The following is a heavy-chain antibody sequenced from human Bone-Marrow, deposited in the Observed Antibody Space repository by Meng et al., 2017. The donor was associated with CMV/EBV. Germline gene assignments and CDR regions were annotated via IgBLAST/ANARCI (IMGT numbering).Heavy chain of an antibody. CDR3: ARSSGWSRFDY. CDR1: YTPPDLH. D-gene: IGHD6-19*01. Sequence: VPAGAGEKKAGGYVEGYIKGFGYTPPDLHIPWVRQAPGQWLEWMRWINPNTDTNYAQNFQGRVTMTRDMSINTAYMELSRLTSGDTAVYYCARSSGWSRFDYWGQGTLVTVSS. V-gene: IGHV1-2*02. CDR2: INPNTDT. J-gene: IGHJ4*02.